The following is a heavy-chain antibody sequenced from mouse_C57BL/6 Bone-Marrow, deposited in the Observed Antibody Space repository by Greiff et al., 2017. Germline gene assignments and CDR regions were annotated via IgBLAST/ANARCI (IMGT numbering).Heavy chain of an antibody. CDR2: INYDGSST. CDR1: GFTFSDYY. CDR3: ARDQDYYGSSYWYFDV. Sequence: EVMLVESEGGLVQPGSSMKLSCTASGFTFSDYYMAWVRHVPETGLEWVANINYDGSSTYYLDSLKSRFIISRDNAKNILYLQMSSLKSEDTATYYCARDQDYYGSSYWYFDVWGTGTTVTVSS. D-gene: IGHD1-1*01. J-gene: IGHJ1*03. V-gene: IGHV5-16*01.